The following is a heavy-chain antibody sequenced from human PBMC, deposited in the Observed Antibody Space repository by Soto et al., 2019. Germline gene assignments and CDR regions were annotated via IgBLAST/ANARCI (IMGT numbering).Heavy chain of an antibody. D-gene: IGHD1-26*01. CDR2: IWHDGNNK. V-gene: IGHV3-33*01. Sequence: ESVGGVVQPGRSLRLSCAASGFTFSNYGMHWVRQAPGKGLEWVAIIWHDGNNKYYADSVRGRFIISRDNSKNRLYLQMNSLRAEDTAVYYCASDLVGASDSYGLDVWGQGTPVTVSS. CDR3: ASDLVGASDSYGLDV. J-gene: IGHJ6*02. CDR1: GFTFSNYG.